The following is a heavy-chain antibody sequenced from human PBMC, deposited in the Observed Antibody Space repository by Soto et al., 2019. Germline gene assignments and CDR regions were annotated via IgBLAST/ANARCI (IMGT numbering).Heavy chain of an antibody. J-gene: IGHJ4*02. V-gene: IGHV3-7*01. D-gene: IGHD1-26*01. Sequence: GGSLRLSCAASGFTFSSFWMSWVRRAPGKGLEWVANTKQDGSDKNYVGSVKGRFTISRDNAKNSLFLQMNSLRVEDTAMYYCARDVSGKLGHDSWGQGTLVTVSS. CDR2: TKQDGSDK. CDR1: GFTFSSFW. CDR3: ARDVSGKLGHDS.